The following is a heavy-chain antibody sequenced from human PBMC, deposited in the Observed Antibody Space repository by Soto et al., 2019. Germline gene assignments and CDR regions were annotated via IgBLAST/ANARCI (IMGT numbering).Heavy chain of an antibody. CDR3: ARTYGSGSYRFDY. J-gene: IGHJ4*02. CDR1: GYTFTSYA. V-gene: IGHV1-3*01. Sequence: QVQLVQSRAEVKKPGASVKVSCKASGYTFTSYAMHWVRQAPGQRLEWMGWINAGNGNTKYSQKFQGRVTITRDTSASTAYMELSSLRSEDTAVYYCARTYGSGSYRFDYWGQGTLVTVSS. D-gene: IGHD3-10*01. CDR2: INAGNGNT.